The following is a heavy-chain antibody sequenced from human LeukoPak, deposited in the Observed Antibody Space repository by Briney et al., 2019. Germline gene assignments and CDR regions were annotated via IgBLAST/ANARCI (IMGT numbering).Heavy chain of an antibody. CDR2: ISGSGGST. D-gene: IGHD2-8*01. Sequence: PGGSLRLSCAASGFTFSSYAMSWVRQAPGKGLEWVSAISGSGGSTYYADSVKGRFTISRDNSKNTLYLQMNSLRAEDTAVYYCAKVIPRIVLMVYALGDYWGQGTLVTVSS. J-gene: IGHJ4*02. CDR1: GFTFSSYA. CDR3: AKVIPRIVLMVYALGDY. V-gene: IGHV3-23*01.